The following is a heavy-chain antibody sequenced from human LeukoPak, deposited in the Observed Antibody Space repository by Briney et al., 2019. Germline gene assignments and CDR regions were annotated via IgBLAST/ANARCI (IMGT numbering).Heavy chain of an antibody. CDR1: GYSFTSYW. CDR2: IYPGDSDT. Sequence: GESLKISCKGSGYSFTSYWIGWVRQMPGKGLEWMGIIYPGDSDTRYSPSFQGQVTISADKSISTAYQQWRSLKASDTAIYYCARGSIAAAGLSYFDYWGQGTLVTVSS. CDR3: ARGSIAAAGLSYFDY. V-gene: IGHV5-51*01. D-gene: IGHD6-13*01. J-gene: IGHJ4*02.